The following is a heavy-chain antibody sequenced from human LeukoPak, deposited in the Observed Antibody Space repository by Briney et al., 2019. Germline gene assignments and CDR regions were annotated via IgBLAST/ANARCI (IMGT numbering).Heavy chain of an antibody. CDR3: ARSYGDHEAFDI. CDR1: GYTFTNYW. V-gene: IGHV5-51*01. D-gene: IGHD4-17*01. J-gene: IGHJ3*02. Sequence: GESLKISCKGSGYTFTNYWIGWVRQKPGKGLEWMGIIYPGDSDTKYSPSFQGQVTISADKSITTAYLQWNSLKASDTAMYYCARSYGDHEAFDIWGQGTMVTVSS. CDR2: IYPGDSDT.